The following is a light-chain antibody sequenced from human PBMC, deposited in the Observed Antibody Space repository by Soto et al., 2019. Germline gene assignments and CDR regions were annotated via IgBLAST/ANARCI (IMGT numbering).Light chain of an antibody. CDR2: GAS. CDR1: QSVSSSY. V-gene: IGKV3-20*01. CDR3: QQYGSSSWT. Sequence: EIVLTQSPGTLSLSPGERATLSCRASQSVSSSYLAWYQQKPGQAPRLLIYGASSRATGIPDRFSGSGSETDFTLTIRRLEPEEFAVYYCQQYGSSSWTFGQGTKVEIK. J-gene: IGKJ1*01.